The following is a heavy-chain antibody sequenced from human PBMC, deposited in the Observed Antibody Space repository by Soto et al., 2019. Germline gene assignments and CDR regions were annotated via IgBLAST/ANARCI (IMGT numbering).Heavy chain of an antibody. J-gene: IGHJ2*01. CDR1: GGSISSSSYY. V-gene: IGHV4-39*01. CDR2: IYYSGST. D-gene: IGHD4-17*01. Sequence: QLQLQESGPGLVKPSETLSLTCTVSGGSISSSSYYWGWIRQPPGKGLGWIGSIYYSGSTYYNPSLKSRVTISVDTSKNQFSLKLSSVTAADTAVYYCARSGENYWYFDLWGRGTLVTVSS. CDR3: ARSGENYWYFDL.